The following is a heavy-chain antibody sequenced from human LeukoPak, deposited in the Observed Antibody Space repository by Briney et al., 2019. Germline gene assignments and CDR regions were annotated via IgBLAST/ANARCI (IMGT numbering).Heavy chain of an antibody. CDR1: GASFSGYY. CDR3: ATDRYYGSGSYYKFDY. D-gene: IGHD3-10*01. V-gene: IGHV4-34*01. CDR2: INHSGGT. Sequence: SETLSLTCGVSGASFSGYYWSWIRQSPGKGLEWIGEINHSGGTNYNPSLKSRVTISVDTSKKKFSLKLRSVTAEDTAVYYCATDRYYGSGSYYKFDYWGQGTLVTVSS. J-gene: IGHJ4*02.